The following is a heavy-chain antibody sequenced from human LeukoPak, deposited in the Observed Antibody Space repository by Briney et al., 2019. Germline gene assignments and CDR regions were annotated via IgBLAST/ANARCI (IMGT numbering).Heavy chain of an antibody. CDR3: ARGGRLRSSSKYNWFDP. Sequence: ASVKVSCKASGYTFTRYDINWVRQATGQGLEWMGWMNPKSGNTGHAQKFQGRVTITRDTSISTVYMELSSLRSEDTAVYYCARGGRLRSSSKYNWFDPWGQGTLVTVSS. CDR2: MNPKSGNT. CDR1: GYTFTRYD. V-gene: IGHV1-8*03. J-gene: IGHJ5*02. D-gene: IGHD3-3*01.